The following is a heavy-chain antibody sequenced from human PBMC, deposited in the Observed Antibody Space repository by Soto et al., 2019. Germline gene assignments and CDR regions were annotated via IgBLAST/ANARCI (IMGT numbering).Heavy chain of an antibody. Sequence: QVQLVQSGAEEKKPGSSVKVSCKASGGTFSSYAISWVRQAPGPGLEWMGGIIPIFGAANYAQRFQGRVTITVDESTSTAYMGLSSLRSEDTAVYYCARSTVTTPYYDGMDVGGQGTTVTVSS. V-gene: IGHV1-69*01. CDR2: IIPIFGAA. J-gene: IGHJ6*02. D-gene: IGHD4-17*01. CDR1: GGTFSSYA. CDR3: ARSTVTTPYYDGMDV.